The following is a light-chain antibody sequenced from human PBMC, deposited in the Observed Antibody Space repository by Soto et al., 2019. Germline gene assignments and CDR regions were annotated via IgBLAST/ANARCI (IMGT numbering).Light chain of an antibody. J-gene: IGKJ1*01. CDR3: QQYNSYSGT. CDR1: QGISTY. CDR2: DAS. Sequence: DIQFTRLPFLLPAPVGDRVTTTSRPSQGISTYLAWYQQKLGKAPKLLIYDASTLQSGVPSRFSGSRSGTEFTLTISSLQPDDFATYYCQQYNSYSGTFGQGTKVDIK. V-gene: IGKV1-9*01.